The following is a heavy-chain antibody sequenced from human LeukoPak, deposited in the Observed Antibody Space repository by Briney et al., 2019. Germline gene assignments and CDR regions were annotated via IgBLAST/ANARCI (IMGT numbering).Heavy chain of an antibody. V-gene: IGHV4-4*07. J-gene: IGHJ4*02. CDR2: IYTSGST. Sequence: PSETLSLTCTVSGGSISSYYWSWIREPAGKGLEWIGRIYTSGSTNYNPSLKSRVTMSVDTSKNQFSLKLSSVTAADTAVYYCARSPLRYGSGTTFDYWGQGTLVTVSP. CDR1: GGSISSYY. D-gene: IGHD3-10*01. CDR3: ARSPLRYGSGTTFDY.